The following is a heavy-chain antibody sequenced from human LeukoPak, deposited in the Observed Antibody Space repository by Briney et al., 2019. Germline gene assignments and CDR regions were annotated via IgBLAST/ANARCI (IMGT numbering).Heavy chain of an antibody. CDR1: GFTFSSFA. V-gene: IGHV3-23*01. Sequence: PGGSLRLSCAASGFTFSSFAMSWVRQAPGKGLEWVSAISGSAGSTYYADSVKGRFTISRDNAKNSLYLQMNSLRAEDTAVYYCAELGITMIGGVWGKGTTVTISS. CDR2: ISGSAGST. J-gene: IGHJ6*04. CDR3: AELGITMIGGV. D-gene: IGHD3-10*02.